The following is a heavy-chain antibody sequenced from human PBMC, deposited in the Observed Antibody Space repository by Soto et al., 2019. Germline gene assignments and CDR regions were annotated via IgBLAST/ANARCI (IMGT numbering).Heavy chain of an antibody. CDR2: ISPKSTYR. CDR1: GSPFSDYY. Sequence: LRLSCATSGSPFSDYYMSWIRQAPGKGLEWLSHISPKSTYRNYADSVKGRFTISRDNTKSSLFLQMNSLGVEDTAVYYCARGGGGGLFEHWGQGVLVTVSS. CDR3: ARGGGGGLFEH. D-gene: IGHD2-21*01. J-gene: IGHJ4*02. V-gene: IGHV3-11*06.